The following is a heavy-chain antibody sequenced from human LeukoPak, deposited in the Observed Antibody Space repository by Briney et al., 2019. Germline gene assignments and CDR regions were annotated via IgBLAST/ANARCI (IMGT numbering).Heavy chain of an antibody. V-gene: IGHV1-2*02. CDR3: ARDWGNSWPDAFDI. Sequence: ASVKVSCKASGGTFSSYAISWVRQAPGQGLEWMGGIIPNSGGTNYAQKFQGRVTMTRDTSISTAYMELRSLRSDDTAVYYCARDWGNSWPDAFDIWGQGTMVTVSS. D-gene: IGHD6-13*01. CDR1: GGTFSSYA. CDR2: IIPNSGGT. J-gene: IGHJ3*02.